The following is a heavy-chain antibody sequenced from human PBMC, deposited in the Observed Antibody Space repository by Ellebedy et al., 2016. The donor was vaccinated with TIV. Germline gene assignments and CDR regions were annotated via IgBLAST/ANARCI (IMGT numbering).Heavy chain of an antibody. V-gene: IGHV4-4*02. D-gene: IGHD6-13*01. CDR2: IYHSGST. Sequence: MPSETLSLTCAVSGDSISSNNWWSWVRQPPGKGLEWIGEIYHSGSTNYNPSLKSRVTISVDKSKNHISLKLTSVTAADTAVYYCARDSLAAAGDLDAFHIWGQGTMVTVSS. CDR1: GDSISSNNW. J-gene: IGHJ3*02. CDR3: ARDSLAAAGDLDAFHI.